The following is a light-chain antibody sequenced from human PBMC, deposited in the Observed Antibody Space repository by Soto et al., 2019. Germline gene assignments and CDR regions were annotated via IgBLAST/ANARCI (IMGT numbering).Light chain of an antibody. CDR3: HSYARGTLV. CDR1: SSDFGSYSV. V-gene: IGLV2-23*01. CDR2: EGT. Sequence: QSVLTQHASVSGSPGQSITISCTGTSSDFGSYSVVSWYQQHPGKAPKLLIYEGTKRPSGVSRRFSGSESGNTASLTISGLQAEDEADYYCHSYARGTLVFGGGTMLTVL. J-gene: IGLJ3*02.